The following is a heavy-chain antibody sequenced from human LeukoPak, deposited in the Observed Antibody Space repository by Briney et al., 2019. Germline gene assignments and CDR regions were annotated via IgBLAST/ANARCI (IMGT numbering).Heavy chain of an antibody. D-gene: IGHD3-22*01. CDR1: GGSISSYY. J-gene: IGHJ4*02. Sequence: SETLSLTCTVSGGSISSYYWSWIRQPPGKGLEWIGYIYYSGSTNYNPSLKSRVTISVDTSKNQFSLKLSSVTAADTAVYYCARDRSGYYDSSGYYHVFDYWGQGTLVTVSP. CDR2: IYYSGST. V-gene: IGHV4-59*01. CDR3: ARDRSGYYDSSGYYHVFDY.